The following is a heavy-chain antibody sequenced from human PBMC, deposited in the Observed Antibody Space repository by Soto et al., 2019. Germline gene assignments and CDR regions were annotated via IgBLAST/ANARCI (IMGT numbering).Heavy chain of an antibody. CDR1: GAYSIDPGYS. CDR2: NNYRGDT. V-gene: IGHV4-31*11. CDR3: TRGGSGWKALNWFDP. J-gene: IGHJ5*02. Sequence: SGTKSLTSAVAGAYSIDPGYSWTWMSQHPGGGLEWLGSNNYRGDTYYNPSLKSRMTISLDTSKNQFSLWLTSVTAADTAVYYCTRGGSGWKALNWFDPWGQGTQVTVSS. D-gene: IGHD6-19*01.